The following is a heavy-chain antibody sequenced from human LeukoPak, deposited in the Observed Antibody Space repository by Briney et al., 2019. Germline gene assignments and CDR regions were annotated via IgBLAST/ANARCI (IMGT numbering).Heavy chain of an antibody. V-gene: IGHV4-59*01. J-gene: IGHJ4*02. CDR3: ARGPYCSSTSCYTQFDY. Sequence: SETLSLTCTVSGGSISSYYWSWIRQPPGKALEWIGYIYYSGSTNYNPSLKSRVTISVDTSKNQFSLKLSSVTAADTAVYYCARGPYCSSTSCYTQFDYWGQGTLVTVSS. CDR1: GGSISSYY. CDR2: IYYSGST. D-gene: IGHD2-2*02.